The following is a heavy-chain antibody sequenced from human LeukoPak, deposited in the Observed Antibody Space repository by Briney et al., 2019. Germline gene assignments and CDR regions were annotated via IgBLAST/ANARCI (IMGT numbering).Heavy chain of an antibody. CDR3: ARGGPGSRISFDY. D-gene: IGHD3-16*01. J-gene: IGHJ4*02. CDR2: IYYSGST. Sequence: SETLSLTCTVSGGSISSSSYYWGWIRRPPGKGLEWIGSIYYSGSTYYNPSLKSRVTISVDTSKNQFSLKLSSVTAADTAVYYCARGGPGSRISFDYWGQGTLVTVSS. V-gene: IGHV4-39*01. CDR1: GGSISSSSYY.